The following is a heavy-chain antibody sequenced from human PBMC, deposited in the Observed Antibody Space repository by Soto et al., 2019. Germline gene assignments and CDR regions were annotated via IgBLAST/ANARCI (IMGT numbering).Heavy chain of an antibody. V-gene: IGHV4-39*01. CDR2: IYYSGST. CDR3: ARHLPLIPGGGYYGDY. Sequence: SSETLSLTCTVSGGSISSSSYYLGCIRQPPGKGLEWIGSIYYSGSTYYNPSLKSRVTISVDTSKNQFSLKLSSVTAADTAVYYCARHLPLIPGGGYYGDYWGQGTLVTVS. CDR1: GGSISSSSYY. J-gene: IGHJ4*02. D-gene: IGHD3-10*01.